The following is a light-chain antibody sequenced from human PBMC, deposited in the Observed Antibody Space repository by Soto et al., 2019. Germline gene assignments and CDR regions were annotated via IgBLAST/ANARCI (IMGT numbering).Light chain of an antibody. CDR2: DAS. CDR1: QDISNY. V-gene: IGKV1-33*01. Sequence: DIQMTQSPSSLSASVGDRVTITCQASQDISNYLNWYQQKPGKAPELLIYDASNLETGVPSRFSGSGSGTDFTFTISSLQPEDIATYYCQQYDNLPITFGQGTRLEIK. J-gene: IGKJ5*01. CDR3: QQYDNLPIT.